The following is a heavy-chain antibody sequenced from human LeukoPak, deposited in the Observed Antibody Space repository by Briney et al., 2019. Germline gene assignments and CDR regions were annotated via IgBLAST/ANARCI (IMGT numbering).Heavy chain of an antibody. V-gene: IGHV3-7*01. D-gene: IGHD5-18*01. Sequence: PGGSLRLSCAASGFTFSSYWMSWVRQAPGKGLEWVANVKQDGSEKYYVDSVKGRFTISRDNSKNTLYLQMGSLRAEDMAVYYCAREGLDTAMVSPLDYWGQGTLVTVSS. J-gene: IGHJ4*02. CDR1: GFTFSSYW. CDR3: AREGLDTAMVSPLDY. CDR2: VKQDGSEK.